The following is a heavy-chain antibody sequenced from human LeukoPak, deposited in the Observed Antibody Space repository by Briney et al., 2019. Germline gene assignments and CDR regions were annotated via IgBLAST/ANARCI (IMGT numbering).Heavy chain of an antibody. CDR3: AKATFEDDYYGSGSYYLY. CDR2: ISGSGGST. CDR1: RFTFSSYA. D-gene: IGHD3-10*01. Sequence: GGSLRLSCAASRFTFSSYAMSWVRQAPGKGLEWVSAISGSGGSTYYADSVKGRFTISRDNSKNTLYLQMNSLRAEDTAVYYCAKATFEDDYYGSGSYYLYWGQGTLVTVSS. V-gene: IGHV3-23*01. J-gene: IGHJ4*02.